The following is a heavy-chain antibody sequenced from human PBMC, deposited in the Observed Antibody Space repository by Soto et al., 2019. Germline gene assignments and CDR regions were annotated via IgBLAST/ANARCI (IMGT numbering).Heavy chain of an antibody. Sequence: PGGSLRLSCAAAGFTFSSYAMSWVRQAPGKGLEWVSAISGSGGSTYYADSVKGRFTIARDNSKNTLYLQMNSLRAEDTAVYYCAKVYNWNPADGMDVWGQGTTVTVSS. CDR3: AKVYNWNPADGMDV. CDR2: ISGSGGST. V-gene: IGHV3-23*01. J-gene: IGHJ6*02. D-gene: IGHD1-20*01. CDR1: GFTFSSYA.